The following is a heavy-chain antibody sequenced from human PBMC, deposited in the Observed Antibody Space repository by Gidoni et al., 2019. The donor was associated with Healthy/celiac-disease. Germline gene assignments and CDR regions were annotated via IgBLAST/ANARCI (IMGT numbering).Heavy chain of an antibody. Sequence: EVQLVESGGGLVQPGRSLRLSCAASGFTFDDYAMHWVRQAPGKGLELVSGISWNSGSIGYADSVKGRFTISRDNAKNSLYLQMNSLRAEDTALYYCAKSQLPQDYYYYYGMDVWGQGTTVTVSS. J-gene: IGHJ6*02. CDR3: AKSQLPQDYYYYYGMDV. V-gene: IGHV3-9*01. D-gene: IGHD2-2*01. CDR2: ISWNSGSI. CDR1: GFTFDDYA.